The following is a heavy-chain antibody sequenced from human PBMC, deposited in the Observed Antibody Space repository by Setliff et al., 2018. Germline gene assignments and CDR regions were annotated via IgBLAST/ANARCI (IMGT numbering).Heavy chain of an antibody. CDR3: ARGGCSSTSCSFDY. Sequence: SSETLSLTCTVSGGSISSSSYYWGWIRQPPGKGLEWIGSIYYSGSTYYNPSLKSRVTISVDTSKNQFSLKLSSVTAADTAVYYCARGGCSSTSCSFDYWGQGTLVTVSS. CDR2: IYYSGST. CDR1: GGSISSSSYY. J-gene: IGHJ4*02. D-gene: IGHD2-2*01. V-gene: IGHV4-39*07.